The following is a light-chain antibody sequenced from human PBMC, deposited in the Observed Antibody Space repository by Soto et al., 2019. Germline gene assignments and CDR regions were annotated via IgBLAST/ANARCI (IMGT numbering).Light chain of an antibody. CDR1: RAVTSNF. CDR3: QQYGVSQNT. CDR2: AAS. J-gene: IGKJ2*01. V-gene: IGKV3-20*01. Sequence: ESVLTQSPGTLSLSPGERATLSCRASRAVTSNFLAWYQQKPGQAPRLLIYAASSRATGIPDRFSGSGSGTDFTLTISRLEPEDFAVYYCQQYGVSQNTFGHGTKLETK.